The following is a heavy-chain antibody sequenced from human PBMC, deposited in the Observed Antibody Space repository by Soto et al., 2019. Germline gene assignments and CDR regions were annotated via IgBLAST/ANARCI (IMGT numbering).Heavy chain of an antibody. CDR3: SADPTFSLGATPTRGAS. CDR1: GFMFSSYW. D-gene: IGHD1-26*01. CDR2: INSDGSSA. Sequence: EVQLMESGGDLVQPGGSLKLSCAGSGFMFSSYWMHWVRQTPGKGLMWVARINSDGSSAVYADSVKGRFTISRDNARSMLSLQMNSLGADDTAVYYCSADPTFSLGATPTRGASWGQGTLVTVSS. J-gene: IGHJ4*02. V-gene: IGHV3-74*01.